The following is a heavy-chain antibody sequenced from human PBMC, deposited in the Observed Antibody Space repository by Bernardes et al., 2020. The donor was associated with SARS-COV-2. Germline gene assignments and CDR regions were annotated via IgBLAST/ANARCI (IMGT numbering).Heavy chain of an antibody. CDR1: GFTFSDYY. J-gene: IGHJ6*02. CDR2: ISSNGDSI. V-gene: IGHV3-11*01. CDR3: ARGSDGAYYYGEDV. D-gene: IGHD1-26*01. Sequence: GGSLRLSCVASGFTFSDYYMGWVRQAPGKGLKWLSYISSNGDSIFYADSVKGRFTISRDNAQNSVFLQMNSLRVDDTAVYYCARGSDGAYYYGEDVWGQGNTVTVSS.